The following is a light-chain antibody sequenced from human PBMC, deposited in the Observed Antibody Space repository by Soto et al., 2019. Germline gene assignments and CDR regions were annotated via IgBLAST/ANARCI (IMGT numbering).Light chain of an antibody. CDR2: EVN. CDR3: SAYTTSIALYV. Sequence: QSALTQPPSASGSPGQSVAISCTGTSSDVGGYNYVSWYQQHPGKAPKLMIYEVNKRPSGVPDRFSGSKSGNTASLTVSGLQAEDEADYYCSAYTTSIALYVFGAGTKLTVL. CDR1: SSDVGGYNY. J-gene: IGLJ1*01. V-gene: IGLV2-8*01.